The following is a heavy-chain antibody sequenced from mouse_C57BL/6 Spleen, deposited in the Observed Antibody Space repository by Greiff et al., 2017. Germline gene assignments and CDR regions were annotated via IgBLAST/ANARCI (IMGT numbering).Heavy chain of an antibody. CDR1: GYSITSGYY. Sequence: EVQLQESGPGLVKPSQSLSLTCSVTGYSITSGYYWNWIRQFPGNKLEWMGYISYDGSNNYNPSLKNRISITRDTSKNQFFLKLNSVTTEDTATYYCARKANWDLSYAMDYWGQGTSVTVSS. D-gene: IGHD4-1*01. CDR3: ARKANWDLSYAMDY. CDR2: ISYDGSN. J-gene: IGHJ4*01. V-gene: IGHV3-6*01.